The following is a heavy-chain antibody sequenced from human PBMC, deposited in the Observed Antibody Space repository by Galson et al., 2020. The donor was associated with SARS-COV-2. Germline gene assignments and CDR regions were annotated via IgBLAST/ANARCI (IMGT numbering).Heavy chain of an antibody. J-gene: IGHJ4*02. V-gene: IGHV4-39*07. D-gene: IGHD6-13*01. CDR3: ARRADEYSRSWYYFDF. Sequence: ETSETLSLTCTVSGGSISSDTYYWDWIRQPPGKGLEWIGTIFYGGRNFYNPSLKSRVTISVDTSKNQFSLKLNSVTAADTAVYFCARRADEYSRSWYYFDFWGQGIPVTVSS. CDR1: GGSISSDTYY. CDR2: IFYGGRN.